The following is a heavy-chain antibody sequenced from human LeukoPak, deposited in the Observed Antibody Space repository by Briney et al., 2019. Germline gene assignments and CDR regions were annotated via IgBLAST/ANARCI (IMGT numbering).Heavy chain of an antibody. Sequence: GGSLRLSCAASGVTVSSNYMGWGRQAPGKGLEWVSVIYGDGSSYYADSVKGRFTISRDNSKNTLHLQMNSLRAEDTAVYYCAGGEAVGYTVERLWWGQGTLVTVSS. CDR2: IYGDGSS. D-gene: IGHD2-8*02. CDR3: AGGEAVGYTVERLW. V-gene: IGHV3-53*01. CDR1: GVTVSSNY. J-gene: IGHJ4*02.